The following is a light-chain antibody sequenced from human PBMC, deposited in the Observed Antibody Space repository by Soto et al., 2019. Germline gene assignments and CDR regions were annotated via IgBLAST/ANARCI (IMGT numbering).Light chain of an antibody. CDR1: RSNIGINA. J-gene: IGLJ2*01. CDR2: ANN. V-gene: IGLV1-44*01. CDR3: AAWDDSLNGLV. Sequence: QSVLTQPPSVSGTPGQRVSISCSGSRSNIGINAVDWYHQLPGTAPKVLIYANNQRPSGVPDRFSGSKSGTSPSLAINGLQSDDEAHYYCAAWDDSLNGLVFGGGTKLTVL.